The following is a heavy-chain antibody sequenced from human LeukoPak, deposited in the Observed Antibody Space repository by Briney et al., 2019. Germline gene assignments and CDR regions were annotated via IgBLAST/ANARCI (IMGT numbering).Heavy chain of an antibody. Sequence: GGSLRLSCAASGFTFSSYAMSWVRQAPGKGLEWVSGISGSGDNTYYADSVKGRFTISRDNAKNSLYLQMNSLRAEDTALYYCAKAGPYCTNGVCYEYYFDYWGQGTLVTVSS. CDR2: ISGSGDNT. J-gene: IGHJ4*02. V-gene: IGHV3-23*01. CDR1: GFTFSSYA. CDR3: AKAGPYCTNGVCYEYYFDY. D-gene: IGHD2-8*01.